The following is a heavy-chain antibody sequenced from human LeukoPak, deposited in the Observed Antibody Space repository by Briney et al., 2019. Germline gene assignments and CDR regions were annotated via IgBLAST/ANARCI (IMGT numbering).Heavy chain of an antibody. J-gene: IGHJ2*01. V-gene: IGHV3-7*01. CDR1: GFTFSNYW. Sequence: PGGSLRLSCAASGFTFSNYWMTWVRLAPGKGLEWVASIRQGGSEKYYVDSVKGRFTISRDNAMNSLYLQMNSLRAEDTAVYYCARGSYYDTSGYVNWYFDLWGRGTLVTVSS. CDR2: IRQGGSEK. D-gene: IGHD3-22*01. CDR3: ARGSYYDTSGYVNWYFDL.